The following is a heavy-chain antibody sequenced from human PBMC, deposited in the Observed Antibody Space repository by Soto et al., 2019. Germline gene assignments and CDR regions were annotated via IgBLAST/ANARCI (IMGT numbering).Heavy chain of an antibody. V-gene: IGHV3-30*18. Sequence: QVQLVESGGGVVQPGRSLRLSCAASGFTFSSYGMHWVRQAPGKGLEWVAVISYDGSNKYYADSVKGRFTISRDNSKNTLYLQMISLRAEDTALYYFAKDLTMVRGAWGQGTLVPFS. J-gene: IGHJ4*02. CDR1: GFTFSSYG. D-gene: IGHD3-10*01. CDR3: AKDLTMVRGA. CDR2: ISYDGSNK.